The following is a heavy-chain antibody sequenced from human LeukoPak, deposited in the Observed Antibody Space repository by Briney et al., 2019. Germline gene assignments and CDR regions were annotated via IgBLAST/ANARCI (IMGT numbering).Heavy chain of an antibody. Sequence: ASVKVSCKASGGTFSSYAISWVRQAPGQGLEWMGGIIPIFGTANYAQKFQGRVTMTRDTSTSTVYMELSSLRSEDTAVYYCAREGLLWFGELLDYYYMDVWGKGTTVTVSS. CDR2: IIPIFGTA. CDR3: AREGLLWFGELLDYYYMDV. CDR1: GGTFSSYA. J-gene: IGHJ6*03. V-gene: IGHV1-69*05. D-gene: IGHD3-10*01.